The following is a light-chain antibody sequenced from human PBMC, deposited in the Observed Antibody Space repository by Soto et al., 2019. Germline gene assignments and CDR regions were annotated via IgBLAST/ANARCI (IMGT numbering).Light chain of an antibody. CDR1: TSDIGAYNY. CDR2: GVS. Sequence: QSVLTQPRSVSGSPGQSVTISCTGTTSDIGAYNYVSWYQQHPGKAPKLIIYGVSKRPSGVPERFSGSKSDSTASLTISGLQDEDEADYYCCSYAGYYTLLFGGGTKLNVL. CDR3: CSYAGYYTLL. J-gene: IGLJ2*01. V-gene: IGLV2-11*01.